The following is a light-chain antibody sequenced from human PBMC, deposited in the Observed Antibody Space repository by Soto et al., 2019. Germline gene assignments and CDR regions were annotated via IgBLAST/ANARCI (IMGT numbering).Light chain of an antibody. V-gene: IGKV3-20*01. CDR1: QSVSSSY. CDR2: GAS. CDR3: QQYGNSRIT. Sequence: EIVLTQSPGTLSLFPGERATLSCRASQSVSSSYLAWYQQKPGQAPRLLIYGASSRATGIPDRFSGSGSGTDFTLTISRLEPEDFAVYYCQQYGNSRITFGPGTKVDIK. J-gene: IGKJ3*01.